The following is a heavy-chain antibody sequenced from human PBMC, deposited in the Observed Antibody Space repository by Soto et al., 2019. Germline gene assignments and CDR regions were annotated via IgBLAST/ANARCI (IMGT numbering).Heavy chain of an antibody. CDR2: IGAYNGQP. J-gene: IGHJ4*02. Sequence: QLELVRSGAEVKQPGDSVKVSCKASSYTFITNAVTWVRQAPGQGHERMGWIGAYNGQPNYAQKLPGRVIMTTDTSTMTVHMELRSLTSDDPAFFYCATSKDQQLAFHYWGQGTLVTVSS. D-gene: IGHD2-15*01. CDR1: SYTFITNA. CDR3: ATSKDQQLAFHY. V-gene: IGHV1-18*01.